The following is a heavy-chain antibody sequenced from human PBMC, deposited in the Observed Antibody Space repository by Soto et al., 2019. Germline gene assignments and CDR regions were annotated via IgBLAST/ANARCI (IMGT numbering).Heavy chain of an antibody. CDR1: GGSFSGYY. Sequence: SETLSLTCAVYGGSFSGYYWSWIRQPPGKGLEWIGEINHSGSTNYNPSLKSRVTISVDTSKNQFSLKLSSVTAADTAVYYCAREEYYDILTGYYVYYYGMDVWGQGTTVTSP. CDR3: AREEYYDILTGYYVYYYGMDV. J-gene: IGHJ6*02. D-gene: IGHD3-9*01. V-gene: IGHV4-34*01. CDR2: INHSGST.